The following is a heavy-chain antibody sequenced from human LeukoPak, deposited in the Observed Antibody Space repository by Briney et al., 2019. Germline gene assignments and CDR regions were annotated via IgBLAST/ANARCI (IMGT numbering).Heavy chain of an antibody. D-gene: IGHD4-11*01. V-gene: IGHV1-69*05. J-gene: IGHJ6*03. Sequence: GASVKVSFKASGGTFSSYAISWVRQAPGQGLEWMGRIIPIFGTANYAQKFQGRVTITTDESTSTAYMELSSLRSEDTAVYYCARDVTTRYYYYMDVWGKGTTVTVSS. CDR2: IIPIFGTA. CDR1: GGTFSSYA. CDR3: ARDVTTRYYYYMDV.